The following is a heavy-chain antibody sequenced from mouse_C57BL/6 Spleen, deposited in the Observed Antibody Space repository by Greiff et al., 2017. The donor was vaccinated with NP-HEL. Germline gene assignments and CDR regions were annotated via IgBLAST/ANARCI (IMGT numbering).Heavy chain of an antibody. J-gene: IGHJ2*01. Sequence: VQLQQPGAELVRPGTSVKLSCKASGYTFTSYWMHWVKQRPGQGLEWIGVIDPSDSYTNYNQKFKGKATLTVDTSSSTACMQRSSRTSEDSAVYYCARRKDGDYGVYFDYWGQGATLTVSS. CDR1: GYTFTSYW. CDR2: IDPSDSYT. CDR3: ARRKDGDYGVYFDY. V-gene: IGHV1-59*01. D-gene: IGHD2-13*01.